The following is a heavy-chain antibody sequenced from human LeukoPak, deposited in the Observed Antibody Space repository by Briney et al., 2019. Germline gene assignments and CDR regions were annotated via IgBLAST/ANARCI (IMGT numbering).Heavy chain of an antibody. D-gene: IGHD4-23*01. CDR2: IYYSGST. V-gene: IGHV4-30-4*01. CDR3: ARGGNAYYYYGMDV. Sequence: PSETLSLTCTVSGGSISSGDYYWSWIRQPPGKDLEWIGYIYYSGSTYYNPSLKSRVTISVDTSKNQFSLKLSSVPAADTAVYYCARGGNAYYYYGMDVWGQGTTVTVSS. CDR1: GGSISSGDYY. J-gene: IGHJ6*02.